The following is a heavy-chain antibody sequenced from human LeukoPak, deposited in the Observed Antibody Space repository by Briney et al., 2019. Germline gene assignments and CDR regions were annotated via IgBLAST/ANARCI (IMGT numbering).Heavy chain of an antibody. CDR2: IYHSGST. V-gene: IGHV4-38-2*01. J-gene: IGHJ5*02. D-gene: IGHD3-9*01. CDR1: GYSISSGYY. Sequence: PSETLSLTCAVPGYSISSGYYWGWIRQPPGKGREWIGSIYHSGSTYYNPSLKSRVTISVDTSKNQFSLKLSSVTAADTAVYYCARGGYDILTGPMDWFDPWGQGTLVTVSS. CDR3: ARGGYDILTGPMDWFDP.